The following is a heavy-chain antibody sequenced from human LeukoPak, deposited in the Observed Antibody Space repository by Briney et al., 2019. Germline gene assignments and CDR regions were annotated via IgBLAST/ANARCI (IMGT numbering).Heavy chain of an antibody. Sequence: PGGSLRLSCAASGFSFSLYGMHWVRQAPGKGLEWVALISYEGSAKYYPDSMKGRFTISRDNSKNTLYLQMNSLGAEDTAVYYCAKVPHDYGINSADDYGMDVWGQGTMVTVSS. CDR1: GFSFSLYG. CDR2: ISYEGSAK. J-gene: IGHJ6*02. V-gene: IGHV3-30*18. CDR3: AKVPHDYGINSADDYGMDV. D-gene: IGHD4-23*01.